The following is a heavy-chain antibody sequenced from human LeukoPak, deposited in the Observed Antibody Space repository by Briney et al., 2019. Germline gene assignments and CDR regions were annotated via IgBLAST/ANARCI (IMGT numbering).Heavy chain of an antibody. Sequence: SETLSLTCTVSGGSINSGGYYWSWIRQHPGKGLEWIGYIYYNGTTTHNPSLKSRVTISVDTSKNQFSLDLSSVTAADTAVYYCARQKCTSTSCLTKNAFDIWGQGTMVTVSS. CDR1: GGSINSGGYY. CDR3: ARQKCTSTSCLTKNAFDI. CDR2: IYYNGTT. V-gene: IGHV4-61*08. D-gene: IGHD2-2*01. J-gene: IGHJ3*02.